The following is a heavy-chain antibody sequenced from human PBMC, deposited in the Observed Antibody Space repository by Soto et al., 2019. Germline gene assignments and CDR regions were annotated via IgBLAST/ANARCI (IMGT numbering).Heavy chain of an antibody. V-gene: IGHV6-1*01. D-gene: IGHD2-2*01. CDR3: AREGGTGYCSSTSCYGYYYGMDV. J-gene: IGHJ6*02. CDR2: TYYRSKWYN. Sequence: SQTLSLTCAISGDSVSSNSAAWNWIRQSPSRGLEWLGRTYYRSKWYNDYAVSVKSRITINPDTSKNQFSLQLSSVTPEDTAVYYFAREGGTGYCSSTSCYGYYYGMDVWGQGTTVTV. CDR1: GDSVSSNSAA.